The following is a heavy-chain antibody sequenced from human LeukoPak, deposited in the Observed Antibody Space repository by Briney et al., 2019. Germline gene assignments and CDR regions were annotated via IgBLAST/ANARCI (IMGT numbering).Heavy chain of an antibody. J-gene: IGHJ3*02. CDR1: GFTFSSYA. D-gene: IGHD3-22*01. V-gene: IGHV3-23*01. CDR2: ISGSGGST. Sequence: QPGGSLRLSCAASGFTFSSYAMSWVRQAPGKGLEWVSAISGSGGSTYYADSVKGRFTISRDNSKSTLYLQMNSLRAEDTAVYYCAKDLQMYYYHRSGYQGAFDIWGQGTMVTVSS. CDR3: AKDLQMYYYHRSGYQGAFDI.